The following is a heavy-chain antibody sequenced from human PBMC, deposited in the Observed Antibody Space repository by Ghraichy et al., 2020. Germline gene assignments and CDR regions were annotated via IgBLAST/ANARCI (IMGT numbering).Heavy chain of an antibody. CDR2: IKSESDGGTT. Sequence: GGSLRLSCAGSGFTLAYALMTWIRQAPGKGLEWVGRIKSESDGGTTDYAVAVSGRFIISRDSSRNTMYLQMNYLKYEDAAVYYCTTREVWGQGATVTVSS. V-gene: IGHV3-15*01. CDR3: TTREV. J-gene: IGHJ6*02. CDR1: GFTLAYAL.